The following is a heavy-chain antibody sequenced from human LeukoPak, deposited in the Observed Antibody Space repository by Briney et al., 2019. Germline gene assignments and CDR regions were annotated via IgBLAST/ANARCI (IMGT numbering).Heavy chain of an antibody. CDR2: ISSSGSTI. CDR1: GFTFSSYE. J-gene: IGHJ4*02. CDR3: ARDKEQQLELDY. V-gene: IGHV3-48*03. D-gene: IGHD6-13*01. Sequence: GGSLRLSCAASGFTFSSYEMNWVRQAPGKGPEWVSYISSSGSTIYYADSVKGRFTISRDNAKNSLYLQMNSLRAEDTAVYYCARDKEQQLELDYWGQGTLVTVSS.